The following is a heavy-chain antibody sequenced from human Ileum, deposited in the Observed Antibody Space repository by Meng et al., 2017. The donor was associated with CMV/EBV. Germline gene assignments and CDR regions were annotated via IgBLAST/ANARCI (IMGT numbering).Heavy chain of an antibody. D-gene: IGHD2-2*01. J-gene: IGHJ6*02. CDR1: GFTLSSYS. Sequence: GGSLRLSCAVSGFTLSSYSMNWVRQAPGKGLEWVSSISSSSSYIYYADSVKGRFTISRDNAKNSLYLQMNSLRAEDTAVYYCARESKKRGIVVVPAAKNYGMDVWGQGTTVTVSS. CDR2: ISSSSSYI. V-gene: IGHV3-21*01. CDR3: ARESKKRGIVVVPAAKNYGMDV.